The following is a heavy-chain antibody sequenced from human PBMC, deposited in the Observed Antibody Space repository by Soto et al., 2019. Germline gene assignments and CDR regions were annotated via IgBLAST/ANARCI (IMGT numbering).Heavy chain of an antibody. Sequence: QVQLQESGPGLVQPSGTLSLTCAVSGDSINNRHGWSWVRQTPGKCLEWIWETYHSGTPNYNPSLKTRITISRNNSKNQFALKMNSVTAADTAVYYCAREVNSSPARGPNCFDPWGQGTLVTVSS. D-gene: IGHD6-13*01. CDR2: TYHSGTP. V-gene: IGHV4-4*02. J-gene: IGHJ5*02. CDR3: AREVNSSPARGPNCFDP. CDR1: GDSINNRHG.